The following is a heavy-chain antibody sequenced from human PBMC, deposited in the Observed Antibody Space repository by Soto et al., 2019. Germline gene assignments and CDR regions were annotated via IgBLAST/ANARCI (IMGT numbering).Heavy chain of an antibody. Sequence: SETLSLTCTVSGGSMRNYFWTWIRQPPGKGLEWIGYIHYSGTTSFFPSYNPSLRSRVTISVDTSKNQFSLKLSSVTAADTAVYYCAKGPPLGEWPPRGFDYWGQGTLVTVSS. V-gene: IGHV4-59*01. J-gene: IGHJ4*02. CDR3: AKGPPLGEWPPRGFDY. CDR2: IHYSGTT. D-gene: IGHD3-16*01. CDR1: GGSMRNYF.